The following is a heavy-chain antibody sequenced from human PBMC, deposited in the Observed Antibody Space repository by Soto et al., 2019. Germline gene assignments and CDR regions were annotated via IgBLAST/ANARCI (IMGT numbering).Heavy chain of an antibody. D-gene: IGHD6-19*01. Sequence: ESGGGLVKPGGSLRLSCAASGFTFSSYSMNWVRQAPGKGLEWVSSISSSSSYIYYADSVKGRFTISRDNAKNSLYLQMNSLRAEDTAVYYCARDEWLGGGYFDYWGQGTLVTVSS. V-gene: IGHV3-21*01. CDR2: ISSSSSYI. J-gene: IGHJ4*02. CDR3: ARDEWLGGGYFDY. CDR1: GFTFSSYS.